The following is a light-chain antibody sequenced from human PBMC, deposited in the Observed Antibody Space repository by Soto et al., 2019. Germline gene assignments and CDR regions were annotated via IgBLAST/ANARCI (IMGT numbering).Light chain of an antibody. CDR2: DVS. Sequence: QSALTQPRSVSGSPGQSITISCTGTSSDVGGYNYVSWYRQHPGKAPKLMIYDVSKRPSGVPDRFSGSKSGNTASLTISGXXAXXEAXYYCCSYAGSYTHYVFGTGTKLTVL. V-gene: IGLV2-11*01. CDR1: SSDVGGYNY. CDR3: CSYAGSYTHYV. J-gene: IGLJ1*01.